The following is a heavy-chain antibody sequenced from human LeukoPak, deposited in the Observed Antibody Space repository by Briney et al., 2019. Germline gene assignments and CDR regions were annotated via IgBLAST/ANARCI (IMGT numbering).Heavy chain of an antibody. CDR1: GYTFTSYY. D-gene: IGHD3-22*01. Sequence: GASVKVSCKASGYTFTSYYIHWVRQAPGQGLEWMGIINPSGGSTSSAQKFQGRVTMTRDMSTSTVYMELSSLRSEDTAVYYCARDYYDSSGYLDYWGQGTLVTVSS. CDR2: INPSGGST. J-gene: IGHJ4*02. CDR3: ARDYYDSSGYLDY. V-gene: IGHV1-46*01.